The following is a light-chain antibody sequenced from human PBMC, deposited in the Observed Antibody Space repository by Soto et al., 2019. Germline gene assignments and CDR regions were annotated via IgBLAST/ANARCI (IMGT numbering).Light chain of an antibody. V-gene: IGKV3D-15*01. CDR3: QQYGDSRWT. CDR2: GAS. Sequence: EIVMTQSPATLSVSPGERATLSCRASQSVSSNLAWYQQKPGQAPRLLIYGASTRATGIPDRFSGSGSGTDFTLTISSLEPEDFAVYYCQQYGDSRWTFGQGTKVDIK. CDR1: QSVSSN. J-gene: IGKJ1*01.